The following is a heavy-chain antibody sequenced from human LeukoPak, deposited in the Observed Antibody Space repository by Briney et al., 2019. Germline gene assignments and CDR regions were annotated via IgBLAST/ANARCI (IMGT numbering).Heavy chain of an antibody. Sequence: PSETLSLTCTVSGGSISTYYWSWIRQPPGKGLEWIGYIYYSGSTNYNPSLKSRVTISVDTSKNQFSLKLSSVTAADTAVYCCARDLSGGRMVDHWGQGTLVTVSS. CDR1: GGSISTYY. V-gene: IGHV4-59*01. D-gene: IGHD4-23*01. J-gene: IGHJ4*02. CDR2: IYYSGST. CDR3: ARDLSGGRMVDH.